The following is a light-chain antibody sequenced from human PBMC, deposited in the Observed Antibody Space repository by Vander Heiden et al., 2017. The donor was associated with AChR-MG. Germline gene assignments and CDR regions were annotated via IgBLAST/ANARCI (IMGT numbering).Light chain of an antibody. CDR3: QVWDTSSLHVL. CDR1: SIGSKN. J-gene: IGLJ2*01. V-gene: IGLV3-9*01. Sequence: SYELTQPLSVSVALGQTARITCEGNSIGSKNVDWYQKTPGQAPVLVIYRDNNRPSEIPERFSASNSGNTATLTITRAQVGDEADYYCQVWDTSSLHVLFGGGTKLSVL. CDR2: RDN.